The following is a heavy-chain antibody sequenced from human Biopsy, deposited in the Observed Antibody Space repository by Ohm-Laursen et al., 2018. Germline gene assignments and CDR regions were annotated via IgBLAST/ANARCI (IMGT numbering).Heavy chain of an antibody. J-gene: IGHJ3*02. V-gene: IGHV1-18*04. CDR1: GYTFTAYG. CDR2: ISTYNDDT. CDR3: ARDPGYDFWSGSDPFDI. Sequence: GASVKVSCKTSGYTFTAYGISWVRQAPGQGLEWMGWISTYNDDTNIAQKFQGRVSMTTDTSTRTAYMELRSLRSGDTAIYLCARDPGYDFWSGSDPFDIWGQGTLVTVS. D-gene: IGHD3-3*01.